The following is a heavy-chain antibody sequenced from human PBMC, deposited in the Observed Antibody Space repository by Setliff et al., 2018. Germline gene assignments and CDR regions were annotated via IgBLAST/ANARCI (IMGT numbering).Heavy chain of an antibody. D-gene: IGHD2-15*01. CDR1: GDSISSSNYY. Sequence: KTSETLSLTCTVSGDSISSSNYYWGWIRQPPGKGLEWIAAIKYSGSTSFNPSLKSRVTISVDKSKSQFSLKLSSVTAVDTAVYYCAGQGTYCDGGGGSCFPPNYWGQGTQVTVSS. CDR3: AGQGTYCDGGGGSCFPPNY. V-gene: IGHV4-39*01. CDR2: IKYSGST. J-gene: IGHJ4*02.